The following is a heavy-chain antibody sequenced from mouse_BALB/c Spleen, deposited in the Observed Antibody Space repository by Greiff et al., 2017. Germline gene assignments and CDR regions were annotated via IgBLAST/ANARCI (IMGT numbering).Heavy chain of an antibody. CDR2: IRNKANGYTT. CDR1: GFTFTDYY. CDR3: ARDGDYFDY. Sequence: EVKLVESGGGLVQPGGSLRLSCATSGFTFTDYYMSWVRQPPGKALEWLGFIRNKANGYTTEYSASVKGRFTISRDNSQSILYLQMNTLRAEDSATYYCARDGDYFDYWGQGTTLKVSS. V-gene: IGHV7-3*02. J-gene: IGHJ2*01.